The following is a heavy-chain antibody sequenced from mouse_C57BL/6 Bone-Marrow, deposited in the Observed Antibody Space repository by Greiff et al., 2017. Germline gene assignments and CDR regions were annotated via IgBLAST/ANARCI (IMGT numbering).Heavy chain of an antibody. J-gene: IGHJ2*01. D-gene: IGHD4-1*01. CDR3: ARSGANWDFDY. CDR1: GFTFSSYA. Sequence: DVQLVESGGGLVKPGGSLKLSCAASGFTFSSYAMSWVRQTPEKRLEWVATISDGGSYTYYPDNVKGRFTISRDNAKNNLYLQMSHLKSEDTAMYYCARSGANWDFDYWGQGTTLTVSS. CDR2: ISDGGSYT. V-gene: IGHV5-4*01.